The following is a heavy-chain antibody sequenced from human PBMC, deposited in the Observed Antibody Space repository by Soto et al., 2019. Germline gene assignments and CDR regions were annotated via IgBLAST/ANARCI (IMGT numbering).Heavy chain of an antibody. CDR1: GGSISSYY. Sequence: MWTPSETLSLTCTVSGGSISSYYWSWIRQPPGKGLEWIGYIYYSGSTNYNPSLKSRVTISVDTSKNQFSLKLSSVTAADTAVYYCARGDWSGYFSLYFDYWGQGTLVTVSS. CDR2: IYYSGST. CDR3: ARGDWSGYFSLYFDY. V-gene: IGHV4-59*01. D-gene: IGHD3-3*01. J-gene: IGHJ4*02.